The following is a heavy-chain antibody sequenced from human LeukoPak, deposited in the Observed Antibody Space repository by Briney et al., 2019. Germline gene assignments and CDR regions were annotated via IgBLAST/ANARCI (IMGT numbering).Heavy chain of an antibody. D-gene: IGHD3-3*01. Sequence: SETLSLTCAVYGGSFSGYYWSWIRQPPGKGLEWIGEINHSGSTNYNPSLKSRVTISVDTFKNQFSLKLSSVTAADTAVYYCARVRGYYPYYFDYWGQGTLVTVSS. CDR1: GGSFSGYY. J-gene: IGHJ4*02. CDR2: INHSGST. CDR3: ARVRGYYPYYFDY. V-gene: IGHV4-34*01.